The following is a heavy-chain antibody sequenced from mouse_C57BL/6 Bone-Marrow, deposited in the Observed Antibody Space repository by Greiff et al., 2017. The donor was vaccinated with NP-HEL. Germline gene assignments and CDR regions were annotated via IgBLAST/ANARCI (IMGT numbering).Heavy chain of an antibody. V-gene: IGHV5-6*01. CDR3: GSPDDYDVAWFAY. CDR1: GFTFSSYG. D-gene: IGHD2-4*01. J-gene: IGHJ3*01. CDR2: ISSGGSYT. Sequence: EVQLVESGGDLVKPGGSLKLSCAASGFTFSSYGMSWVRQTPDKRLEWVATISSGGSYTYYPDSVKGRFTISRDNAKNTLYLQLSSLKTEDTAMYYCGSPDDYDVAWFAYWGQGTLVTVSA.